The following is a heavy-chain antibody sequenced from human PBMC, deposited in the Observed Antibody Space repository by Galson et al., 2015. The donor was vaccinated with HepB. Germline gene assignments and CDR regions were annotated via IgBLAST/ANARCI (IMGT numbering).Heavy chain of an antibody. D-gene: IGHD6-19*01. CDR2: ISYDGSNK. V-gene: IGHV3-30*18. Sequence: SLRLSCAASGFTFSSYGIHWVRQAPGKGLEWVAVISYDGSNKYYADSVKGRFTISRDNSKNTLYLQMNSLRAEDTAVYYCAKSVGAVAGLIKYYYGMDVWGQGTTVTVSS. CDR3: AKSVGAVAGLIKYYYGMDV. CDR1: GFTFSSYG. J-gene: IGHJ6*02.